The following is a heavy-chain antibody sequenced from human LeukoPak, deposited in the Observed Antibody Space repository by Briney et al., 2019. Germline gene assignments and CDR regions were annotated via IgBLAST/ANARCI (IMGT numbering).Heavy chain of an antibody. D-gene: IGHD3-3*02. J-gene: IGHJ3*02. V-gene: IGHV1-18*01. CDR3: ARRGYVATFLAAGALDI. CDR1: GGTFSSCA. Sequence: ASVKVSCKASGGTFSSCAISWVRQAPGQGLEWMGWISTFSDNTNYAQKLQGRVTMTKDTSTTTAFMDLRSLRSDDTAVYYCARRGYVATFLAAGALDIWRQGTMVTVSS. CDR2: ISTFSDNT.